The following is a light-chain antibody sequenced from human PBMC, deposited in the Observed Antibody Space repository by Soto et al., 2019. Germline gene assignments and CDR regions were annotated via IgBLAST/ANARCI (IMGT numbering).Light chain of an antibody. CDR1: SSDVGTYNL. J-gene: IGLJ2*01. V-gene: IGLV2-23*03. CDR3: CSYAGISTFVV. CDR2: EGS. Sequence: QSVLTQPASVSGSPGQSITISCTGTSSDVGTYNLVSWYQQHPGKAPKLMIYEGSKRPSGVSNRFYGSKSGNTASLTISGLQAEDEADYYCCSYAGISTFVVFGGGTTLTVL.